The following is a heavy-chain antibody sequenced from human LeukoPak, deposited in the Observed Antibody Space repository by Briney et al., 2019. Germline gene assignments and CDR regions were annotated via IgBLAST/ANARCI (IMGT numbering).Heavy chain of an antibody. CDR2: IYYSGST. D-gene: IGHD6-13*01. CDR3: ARGIAAAGYYFDY. V-gene: IGHV4-39*01. CDR1: GGSISSSSYY. J-gene: IGHJ4*02. Sequence: SETLSLTCTVSGGSISSSSYYWGWIRQPPGKGLEWIGSIYYSGSTYYNPSLKSRVTISVDTSKNQFSLKLSSVTAADTAVYYCARGIAAAGYYFDYWGQGALVTVSS.